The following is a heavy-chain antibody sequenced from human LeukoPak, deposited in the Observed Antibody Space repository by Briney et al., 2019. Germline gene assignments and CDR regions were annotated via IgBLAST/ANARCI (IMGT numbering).Heavy chain of an antibody. CDR2: IYYSGST. Sequence: SETLSLTCTVSGSSLISYHWSWLRQPPGKGLEWIGYIYYSGSTNYNSSLKTRVTMSVDMSKNQVSLQLTSVTAADTAVYYCARGRRDPLWGRGTLVTVSS. V-gene: IGHV4-59*12. J-gene: IGHJ2*01. D-gene: IGHD5-24*01. CDR3: ARGRRDPL. CDR1: GSSLISYH.